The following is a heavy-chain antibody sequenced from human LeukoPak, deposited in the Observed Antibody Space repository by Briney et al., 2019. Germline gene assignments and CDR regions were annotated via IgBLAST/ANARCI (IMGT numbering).Heavy chain of an antibody. Sequence: GGSLRLSCVGSGFTFSSYSMNWVRQAPGRGLEWVSYISTSSSTIYYADSVKGRFTISRDNAKNSLYLQMNSLRDEDTAVYYCAKGPVGFCSGGSCYPFDSWGQGTLVTVSS. J-gene: IGHJ5*01. D-gene: IGHD2-15*01. CDR1: GFTFSSYS. CDR3: AKGPVGFCSGGSCYPFDS. V-gene: IGHV3-48*02. CDR2: ISTSSSTI.